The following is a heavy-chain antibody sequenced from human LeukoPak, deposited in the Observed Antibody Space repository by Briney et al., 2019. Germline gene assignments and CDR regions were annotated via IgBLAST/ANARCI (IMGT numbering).Heavy chain of an antibody. CDR1: GFTFTNYA. J-gene: IGHJ3*02. CDR3: ARVSGSFDM. Sequence: GGSLRLSCAASGFTFTNYAMAWVRQAPGKGLEWVSAFGGGSAYYADSVKGRFTISRDNSKNTLYLQVNSLRADDTAVYYCARVSGSFDMWGQGTMATVSS. CDR2: FGGGSA. V-gene: IGHV3-23*01. D-gene: IGHD3-10*01.